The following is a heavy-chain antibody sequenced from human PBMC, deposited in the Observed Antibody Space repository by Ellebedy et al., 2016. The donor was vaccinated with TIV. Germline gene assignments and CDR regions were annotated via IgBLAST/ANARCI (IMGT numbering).Heavy chain of an antibody. Sequence: GGSLRLXXAASGFTFSSYGMHWVRQAPGKGLEWVAVIWYDGSNKYYADSVKGRFTISRGNSKNTLYLQMNSLRAEDTAVYYCARAYYGSGTIFDAFDIWGQGTMVTVSS. CDR2: IWYDGSNK. V-gene: IGHV3-33*01. CDR3: ARAYYGSGTIFDAFDI. J-gene: IGHJ3*02. D-gene: IGHD3-10*01. CDR1: GFTFSSYG.